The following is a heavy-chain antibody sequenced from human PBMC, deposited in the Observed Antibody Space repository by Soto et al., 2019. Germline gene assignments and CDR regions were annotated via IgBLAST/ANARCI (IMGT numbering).Heavy chain of an antibody. J-gene: IGHJ6*02. V-gene: IGHV4-39*01. Sequence: PSETLSLTCTVSGGSISSSIYYWGWIRQPPGKGLEWIGSIYYSGSTYYNPSLKSRVTISVDTSKNQFSLKLSSVTAADTAVYYRARQVAPKAAHYYYYYGMDVWGQGTTVTVSS. CDR2: IYYSGST. D-gene: IGHD6-13*01. CDR3: ARQVAPKAAHYYYYYGMDV. CDR1: GGSISSSIYY.